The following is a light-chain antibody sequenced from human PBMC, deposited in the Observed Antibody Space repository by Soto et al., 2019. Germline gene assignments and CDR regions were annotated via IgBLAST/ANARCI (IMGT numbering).Light chain of an antibody. J-gene: IGKJ5*01. CDR3: HQSYDIPT. CDR2: GAS. Sequence: EIVLTQSPGTLSLSPGERATLSCRASQSVSSSYLAWYRQKPGQAPRLLIYGASSRATGIPDRFSGSGSGTDFTLTISRLEPEDFATYYCHQSYDIPTFGQGTRLEIK. V-gene: IGKV3-20*01. CDR1: QSVSSSY.